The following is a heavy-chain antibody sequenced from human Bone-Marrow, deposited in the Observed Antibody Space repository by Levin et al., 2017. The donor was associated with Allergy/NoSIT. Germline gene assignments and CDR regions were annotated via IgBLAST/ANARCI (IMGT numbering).Heavy chain of an antibody. CDR1: GFPFSSYG. CDR2: VSYDGSNK. V-gene: IGHV3-30*03. CDR3: ASEYYDVLTGPAGAFDI. D-gene: IGHD3-9*01. J-gene: IGHJ3*02. Sequence: GESLKISCAASGFPFSSYGMHWVRQAPGKGLEWVAVVSYDGSNKYYADSVKGRFTISRDNSKNTLYLQMNSLRAEDTAVYYCASEYYDVLTGPAGAFDIWGQGTMVTVSS.